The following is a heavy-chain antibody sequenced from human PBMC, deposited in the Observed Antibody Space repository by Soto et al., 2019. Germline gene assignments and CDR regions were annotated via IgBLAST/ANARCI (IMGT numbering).Heavy chain of an antibody. CDR2: IYSSGSA. V-gene: IGHV4-59*08. CDR3: ARRSNFYYGFDY. Sequence: SETLSLTCTVSGGSFNNYYWTWIRQPPWKGLEWIGYIYSSGSAGYNPSLKSRVTMLVDTSKNQFSLKLSSVTAADTAVYYCARRSNFYYGFDYWGRGTLVTVSS. J-gene: IGHJ4*02. CDR1: GGSFNNYY. D-gene: IGHD3-22*01.